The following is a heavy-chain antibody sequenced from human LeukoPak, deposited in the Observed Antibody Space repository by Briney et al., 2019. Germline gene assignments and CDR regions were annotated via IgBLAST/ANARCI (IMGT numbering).Heavy chain of an antibody. Sequence: SQTLSLTCTVSGGSISSGGYYWSWIRQHPGKGLEWIGYIYCSGSTYYNPSLKSRVTISVDTSKNQFSLKLSSVTAADTAVYYCARDSGPFGSGYCDAFDIWGQGTMVTVSS. V-gene: IGHV4-31*03. D-gene: IGHD3-22*01. J-gene: IGHJ3*02. CDR3: ARDSGPFGSGYCDAFDI. CDR1: GGSISSGGYY. CDR2: IYCSGST.